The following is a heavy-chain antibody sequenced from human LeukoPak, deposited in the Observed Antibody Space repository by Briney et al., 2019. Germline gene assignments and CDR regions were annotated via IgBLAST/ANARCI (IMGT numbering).Heavy chain of an antibody. CDR2: ISYDESKI. CDR3: ARRPVAAEYFQH. V-gene: IGHV3-30*03. J-gene: IGHJ1*01. CDR1: AFIFSGHW. D-gene: IGHD6-25*01. Sequence: PGGSLRLSCEGSAFIFSGHWMNWVRQTPGEGLEWVAVISYDESKIYYADSVKGRFTISRDLSTNTLYLQMNSLTTEDTAMYFCARRPVAAEYFQHWGQGTLVTVSS.